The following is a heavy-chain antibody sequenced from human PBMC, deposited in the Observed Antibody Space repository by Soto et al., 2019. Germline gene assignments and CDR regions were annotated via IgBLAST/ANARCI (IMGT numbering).Heavy chain of an antibody. CDR2: IYYSGST. CDR3: ARLWSEAYSSSSGPFDY. Sequence: SETLSLTCTVSGGSISSYYWSWIRQPPGKGLEWIGYIYYSGSTNYNPSLKSRVTISVDTSKNQFSLKLSSVTAADTAVYYCARLWSEAYSSSSGPFDYWGQGTLVTVSS. V-gene: IGHV4-59*08. CDR1: GGSISSYY. D-gene: IGHD6-6*01. J-gene: IGHJ4*02.